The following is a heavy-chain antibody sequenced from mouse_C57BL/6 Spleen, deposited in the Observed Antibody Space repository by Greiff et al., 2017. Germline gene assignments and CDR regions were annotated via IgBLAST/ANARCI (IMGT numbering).Heavy chain of an antibody. J-gene: IGHJ4*01. CDR3: ARSHLLLRSLNYYAMDY. CDR1: GYTFTSYW. V-gene: IGHV1-72*01. Sequence: VQLQQPGAELVKPGASVKLSCKASGYTFTSYWMHWVKQRPGRGLEWIGRIDPNSGGTKYNEKFKSKATLTVDKPSSTAYMQLSSLTSEDSAVYYCARSHLLLRSLNYYAMDYWGQGTSVTVSS. CDR2: IDPNSGGT. D-gene: IGHD1-1*01.